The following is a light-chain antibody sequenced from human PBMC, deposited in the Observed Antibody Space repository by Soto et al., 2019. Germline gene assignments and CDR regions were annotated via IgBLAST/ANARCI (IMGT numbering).Light chain of an antibody. Sequence: DIQMTQSPSTLSASVGDRVTITCRASQSISSWLAWYQQKPGKAPKLLIYKASSLESGVPSRFSGSGSETEFTLTISSRQPDDFATYYCQQYNSYPYTFGQGTKLEIK. CDR3: QQYNSYPYT. CDR2: KAS. J-gene: IGKJ2*01. V-gene: IGKV1-5*03. CDR1: QSISSW.